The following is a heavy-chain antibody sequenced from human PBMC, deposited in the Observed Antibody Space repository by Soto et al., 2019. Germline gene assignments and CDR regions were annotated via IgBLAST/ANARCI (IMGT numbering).Heavy chain of an antibody. J-gene: IGHJ4*02. CDR3: AKISGYDYHFDY. CDR2: IWYDGSNK. CDR1: GFTFSSYG. Sequence: GGSLRLSCAASGFTFSSYGMHWVRQAPGKGLEWVAVIWYDGSNKYYADSVKGRFTISRDNSKNTLYLQMNSLRAEDTAVYYCAKISGYDYHFDYWGQGTLVTVSS. D-gene: IGHD5-12*01. V-gene: IGHV3-33*06.